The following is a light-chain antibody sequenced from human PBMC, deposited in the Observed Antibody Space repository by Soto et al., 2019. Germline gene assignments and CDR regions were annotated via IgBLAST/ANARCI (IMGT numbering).Light chain of an antibody. CDR1: SSDVGGYNY. CDR2: DVS. V-gene: IGLV2-14*01. CDR3: SSYTSSSTPL. Sequence: QSALTQPASVSGCPGQSITISCTGTSSDVGGYNYVSWYQQHPGKAPKLMIYDVSNRPSGVSNRFSGSKSGNTASLTISGLQAEDEADYYCSSYTSSSTPLFGGGTQLTVL. J-gene: IGLJ2*01.